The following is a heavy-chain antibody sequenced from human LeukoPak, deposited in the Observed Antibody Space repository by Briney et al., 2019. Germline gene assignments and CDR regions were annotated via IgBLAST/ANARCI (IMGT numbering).Heavy chain of an antibody. Sequence: PGGSLRLSCAASGFTFSSYGMHWVRQAPGKGLEWVAVIWYGGSNKYYADSVKGRFTISRDNSKNTLYLQMNSLRAEDTAVYYCAKTLVVVMVDAFDIWGQGTMVTVSS. CDR2: IWYGGSNK. CDR1: GFTFSSYG. CDR3: AKTLVVVMVDAFDI. V-gene: IGHV3-30*02. J-gene: IGHJ3*02. D-gene: IGHD3-22*01.